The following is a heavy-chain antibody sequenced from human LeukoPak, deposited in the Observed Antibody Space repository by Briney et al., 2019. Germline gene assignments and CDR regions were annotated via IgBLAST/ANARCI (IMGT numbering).Heavy chain of an antibody. J-gene: IGHJ4*02. CDR1: GFTFNNYG. CDR3: AREEYQLLRGSTYFDY. V-gene: IGHV1-18*01. D-gene: IGHD2-2*01. CDR2: ISAYSGNT. Sequence: GASVKVSCKASGFTFNNYGFSWVRQAPGQGLEWIGWISAYSGNTRYAQKIQGRVTMTTDTSTTTAYMELRSLTSDDAAVYYCAREEYQLLRGSTYFDYWGQGTLVTVSS.